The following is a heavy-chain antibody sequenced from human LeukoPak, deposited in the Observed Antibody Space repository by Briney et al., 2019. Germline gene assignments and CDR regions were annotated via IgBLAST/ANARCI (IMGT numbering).Heavy chain of an antibody. CDR3: AKGKYGYDILTGYYTIYYYYGMDV. CDR1: GFTFSSYA. J-gene: IGHJ6*02. Sequence: GGSLRLSCAASGFTFSSYAMSWVRQAPGKGLEWVSAISGSGGSTYYADSVKGRFTISRDNSKNTLYLQMNSLRAEDTAVYYCAKGKYGYDILTGYYTIYYYYGMDVWGQGTTVTVSS. D-gene: IGHD3-9*01. CDR2: ISGSGGST. V-gene: IGHV3-23*01.